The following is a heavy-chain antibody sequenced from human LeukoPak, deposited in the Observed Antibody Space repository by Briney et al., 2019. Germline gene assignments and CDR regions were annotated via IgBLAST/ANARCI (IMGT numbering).Heavy chain of an antibody. CDR2: ISSNNDDI. CDR3: ARAKDIAVVVAGTQDFDC. D-gene: IGHD2-15*01. Sequence: ASVKVSCKASGYSFFNYGITWVRQAPGQGLEWMGWISSNNDDITYAPKVKDRITMTIDTSTTTAHIELRSLKYDDTAVYFCARAKDIAVVVAGTQDFDCWGQGALVTVSS. V-gene: IGHV1-18*04. CDR1: GYSFFNYG. J-gene: IGHJ4*02.